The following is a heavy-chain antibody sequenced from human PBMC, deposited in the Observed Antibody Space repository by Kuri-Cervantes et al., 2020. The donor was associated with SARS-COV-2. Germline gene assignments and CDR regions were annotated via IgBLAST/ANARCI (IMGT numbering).Heavy chain of an antibody. V-gene: IGHV3-30-3*01. CDR3: AREGVIAAESFDY. J-gene: IGHJ4*02. CDR1: GFTFSSYA. D-gene: IGHD6-13*01. CDR2: TSYDGSNK. Sequence: GESLKISCAASGFTFSSYAMHWVRQAPGKGLEWVAVTSYDGSNKYYADSVKGRFTISRDNSKNTLYLQMNSLRAEDTAVYYCAREGVIAAESFDYWGQGTLVTVSS.